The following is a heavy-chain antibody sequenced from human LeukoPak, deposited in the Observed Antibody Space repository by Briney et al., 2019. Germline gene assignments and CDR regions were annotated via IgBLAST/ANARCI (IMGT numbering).Heavy chain of an antibody. J-gene: IGHJ4*02. V-gene: IGHV4-30-2*01. CDR1: GGSISSGGYS. CDR2: IYHSGST. D-gene: IGHD1-26*01. CDR3: ARDRGAR. Sequence: SETLSLTCAVSGGSISSGGYSWRWIRQPPGKGLEWIGYIYHSGSTYYNPSLKSRVTISVDRSKNQFSLKLSSVTAADTAVYYCARDRGARWGQGTLVTVSS.